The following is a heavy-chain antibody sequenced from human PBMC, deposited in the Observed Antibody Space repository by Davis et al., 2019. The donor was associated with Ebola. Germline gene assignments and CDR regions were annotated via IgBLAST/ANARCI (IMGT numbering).Heavy chain of an antibody. Sequence: PSETLSLTCTVSGGSISSGGYYWSWIRQHPGKGLEWIGYIYYSGSTYYNPSLKSRVTISVDTSKNQFSLKLSSVTAADTAVYYCARGVNDFWSGYSYYYYYMDVWGKGTTVTVSS. CDR3: ARGVNDFWSGYSYYYYYMDV. CDR2: IYYSGST. D-gene: IGHD3-3*01. CDR1: GGSISSGGYY. V-gene: IGHV4-31*03. J-gene: IGHJ6*03.